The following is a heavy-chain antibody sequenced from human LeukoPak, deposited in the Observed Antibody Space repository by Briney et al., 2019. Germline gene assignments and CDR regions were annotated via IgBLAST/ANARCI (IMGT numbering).Heavy chain of an antibody. V-gene: IGHV3-30*18. CDR3: AKDSRKWELLDYFDY. Sequence: GGSLRLSCAASGFTFSSYGMHWVRQAPGKGLEWVAVISYDGSNKYYADSVKGRFTISRDNSKNTLYLQMNSLRAEDTAVYYCAKDSRKWELLDYFDYWGQGTLVTVSS. CDR1: GFTFSSYG. D-gene: IGHD1-26*01. J-gene: IGHJ4*02. CDR2: ISYDGSNK.